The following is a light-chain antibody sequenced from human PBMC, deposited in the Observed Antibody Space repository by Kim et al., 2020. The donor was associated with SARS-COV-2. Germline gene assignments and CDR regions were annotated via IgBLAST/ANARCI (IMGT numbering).Light chain of an antibody. V-gene: IGLV1-44*01. Sequence: GQRVTISCSGSTSNIGENTVNWYQQFPGTAPELLIFSNNQRPSGVPDRFSGYKSGTSASLAITGLHSEDEADYYCAAWDDSLNALVFGGGTQLTVL. J-gene: IGLJ3*02. CDR3: AAWDDSLNALV. CDR2: SNN. CDR1: TSNIGENT.